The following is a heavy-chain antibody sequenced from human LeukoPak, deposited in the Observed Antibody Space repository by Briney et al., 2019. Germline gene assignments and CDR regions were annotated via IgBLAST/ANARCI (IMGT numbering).Heavy chain of an antibody. D-gene: IGHD3-10*01. Sequence: GGSLRLSCAASGFIFSDYYMSWVRQAPGKGLEWVSYISSSGSTIYYADSVKGRFTISRDNAKNSLYLQMNSLRAEDTAVYYCARPSYYYGSGSYIEYFQHWGQGTLVTVSS. J-gene: IGHJ1*01. CDR2: ISSSGSTI. CDR3: ARPSYYYGSGSYIEYFQH. V-gene: IGHV3-11*01. CDR1: GFIFSDYY.